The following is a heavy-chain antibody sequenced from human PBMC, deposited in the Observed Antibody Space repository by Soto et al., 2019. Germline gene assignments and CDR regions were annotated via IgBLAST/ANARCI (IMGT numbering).Heavy chain of an antibody. V-gene: IGHV4-59*04. CDR2: IFYSGST. D-gene: IGHD3-10*01. CDR1: GGSISSYY. Sequence: ASETLSLTCTVSGGSISSYYWSWIRQPPGKGLEWIGTIFYSGSTYYNPSLKSRVTISVDTSKNQFSLKLTSVTAADTALYYCARRYGWLYFDYWGQGSLVPVSS. J-gene: IGHJ4*02. CDR3: ARRYGWLYFDY.